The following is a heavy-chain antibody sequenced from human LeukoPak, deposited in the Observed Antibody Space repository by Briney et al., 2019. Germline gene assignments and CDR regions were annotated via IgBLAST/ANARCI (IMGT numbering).Heavy chain of an antibody. D-gene: IGHD6-6*01. J-gene: IGHJ5*02. Sequence: GGSLRLSCAASGFTFSSYWMSWVRQAPGKGLKWVSSMSGDSFYIYYADSMKGRFTISRDSAKNSLYLQMNSLRAEDTAVYYCARGSSNVAARNNWFDPWGQGALVTVSS. CDR1: GFTFSSYW. CDR2: MSGDSFYI. CDR3: ARGSSNVAARNNWFDP. V-gene: IGHV3-21*01.